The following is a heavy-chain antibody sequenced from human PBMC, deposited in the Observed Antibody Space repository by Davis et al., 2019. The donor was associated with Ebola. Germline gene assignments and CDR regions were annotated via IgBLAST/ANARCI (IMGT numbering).Heavy chain of an antibody. CDR1: GFTFGDYA. J-gene: IGHJ3*02. CDR2: IRSKAYGGTT. D-gene: IGHD1-26*01. Sequence: PGGSLRLSCTASGFTFGDYAMSWFRQAPGKGLEWVGFIRSKAYGGTTEYAASVKGRFTISRDNSKNTLYLQMNSLRSEDTAVYYCARGMGATGDDAFDIWGQGTMVTVSS. V-gene: IGHV3-49*03. CDR3: ARGMGATGDDAFDI.